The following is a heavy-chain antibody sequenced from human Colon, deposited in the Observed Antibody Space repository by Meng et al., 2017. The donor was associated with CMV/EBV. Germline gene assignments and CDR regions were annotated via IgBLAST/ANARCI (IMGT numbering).Heavy chain of an antibody. J-gene: IGHJ4*02. D-gene: IGHD1-20*01. CDR3: VKGGITAATAY. CDR1: GFNFNAYA. V-gene: IGHV3-23*01. CDR2: ISGYGGST. Sequence: GESLKISCVPSGFNFNAYAMSWVRQAPGKGLEWVSTISGYGGSTYYADSVKGRFTISRDSSLYLQMNSLRVEDTAVYFCVKGGITAATAYWGQGTVVTVSS.